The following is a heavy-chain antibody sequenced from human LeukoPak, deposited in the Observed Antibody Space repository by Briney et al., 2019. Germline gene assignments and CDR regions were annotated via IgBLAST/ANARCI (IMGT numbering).Heavy chain of an antibody. V-gene: IGHV3-73*01. J-gene: IGHJ6*03. CDR1: GFTFSGSA. CDR3: TREGRYSSSWVYYYYMDV. D-gene: IGHD6-13*01. CDR2: IRSKANSYAT. Sequence: GGSLRLSCAASGFTFSGSAMHWVRQASGKGLEWVGRIRSKANSYATAYAASGKGRFTISRDESKHTAYLQMNSLKPGDTAVYYCTREGRYSSSWVYYYYMDVWGKGTTVTVSS.